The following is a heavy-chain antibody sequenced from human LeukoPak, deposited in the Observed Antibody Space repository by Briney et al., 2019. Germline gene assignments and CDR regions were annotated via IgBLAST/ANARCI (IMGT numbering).Heavy chain of an antibody. J-gene: IGHJ6*02. CDR1: GFNFSTYW. V-gene: IGHV3-74*01. CDR3: ARERSSWHTYGMDV. D-gene: IGHD6-13*01. CDR2: IKSDGRTI. Sequence: GGSLRLSCAASGFNFSTYWMHWVRQAPGKGLVWVSRIKSDGRTISYADSVKGRFTISRDNSKNTLSLQMNSLRAEDTAVYYCARERSSWHTYGMDVWGQGTTVTVSS.